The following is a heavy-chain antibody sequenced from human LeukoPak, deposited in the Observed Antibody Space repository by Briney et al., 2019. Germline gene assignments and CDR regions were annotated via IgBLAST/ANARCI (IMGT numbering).Heavy chain of an antibody. CDR1: GFTFSSYA. CDR3: ARALGATGLRGAFDI. CDR2: ISYDGSNK. V-gene: IGHV3-30-3*01. D-gene: IGHD1-26*01. J-gene: IGHJ3*02. Sequence: GRSLRLSCAASGFTFSSYAMHWVRQAPGKGLEWVAVISYDGSNKYYADSVKGRFTISRDNSKNTLYLQMNSLRAEDTAVYYCARALGATGLRGAFDIWGQGTMVTVSS.